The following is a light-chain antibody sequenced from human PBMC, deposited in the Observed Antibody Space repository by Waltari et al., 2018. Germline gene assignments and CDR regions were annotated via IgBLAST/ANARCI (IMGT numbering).Light chain of an antibody. CDR1: QSISNY. CDR2: AAS. J-gene: IGKJ3*01. CDR3: QESYSTPFFT. V-gene: IGKV1-39*01. Sequence: DIQMTQSPSSLSASVGDRVTITCRACQSISNYLNWYQYKPGKAPKLLIYAASRLQRGVPSRFSGSGSGTHFSLSISSLQPEDFATYFCQESYSTPFFTFGPGTKVDMK.